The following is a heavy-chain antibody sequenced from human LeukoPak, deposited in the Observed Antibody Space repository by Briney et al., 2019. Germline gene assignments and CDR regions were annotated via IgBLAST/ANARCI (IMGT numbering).Heavy chain of an antibody. CDR1: GFTFINAW. Sequence: GGSLRLSCAAPGFTFINAWMAWVRQAPGKGLGWVGRIIAKAHGGTIEYAAPVKGRFTISRDDSKNTLYLQMNSLKTEDTAVYYCTTDGVGVEGATYDNWGQGTLVSVSS. J-gene: IGHJ4*02. D-gene: IGHD1-26*01. CDR2: IIAKAHGGTI. V-gene: IGHV3-15*01. CDR3: TTDGVGVEGATYDN.